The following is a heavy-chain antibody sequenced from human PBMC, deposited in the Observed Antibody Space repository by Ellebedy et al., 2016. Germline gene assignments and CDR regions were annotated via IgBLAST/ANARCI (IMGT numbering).Heavy chain of an antibody. Sequence: GGSLRLXCAASGFTVSSNYMSWVRQAPGKGLERVSVIYSGGSTYYADSVKGRFTISRDNSKNTLYLQMNSLRAEDTAVYYCARRARFGELYDAFDIWGQGTMVTVSS. J-gene: IGHJ3*02. CDR2: IYSGGST. V-gene: IGHV3-66*01. CDR1: GFTVSSNY. D-gene: IGHD3-10*01. CDR3: ARRARFGELYDAFDI.